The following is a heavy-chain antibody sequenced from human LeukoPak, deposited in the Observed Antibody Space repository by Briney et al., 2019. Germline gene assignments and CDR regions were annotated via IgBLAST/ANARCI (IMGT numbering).Heavy chain of an antibody. CDR2: INHSGST. D-gene: IGHD3-10*01. Sequence: SETLSLTCTVSGGSFSGYYWSWIRQPPGKGLEWIGEINHSGSTNYNPSLKSRATISVDTSKNQFSLKLSSVTAADTAVYYCARGLVLGFGESQHADYYMDVWGKGTTVTVSS. V-gene: IGHV4-34*01. CDR1: GGSFSGYY. J-gene: IGHJ6*03. CDR3: ARGLVLGFGESQHADYYMDV.